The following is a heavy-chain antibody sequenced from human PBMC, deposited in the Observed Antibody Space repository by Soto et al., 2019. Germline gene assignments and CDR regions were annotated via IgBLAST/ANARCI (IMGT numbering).Heavy chain of an antibody. CDR2: MHHSGRT. CDR1: GAYMRNDYYY. J-gene: IGHJ4*02. Sequence: SETLSLTCAVSGAYMRNDYYYWSWVRQKPGKDLEWIGHMHHSGRTHYNPSLKSRVAISVDTSKNQFSLYLNSVTAADTAVYYCARWVEVSLNYFDSWGQGTPVTVSS. V-gene: IGHV4-31*11. D-gene: IGHD2-15*01. CDR3: ARWVEVSLNYFDS.